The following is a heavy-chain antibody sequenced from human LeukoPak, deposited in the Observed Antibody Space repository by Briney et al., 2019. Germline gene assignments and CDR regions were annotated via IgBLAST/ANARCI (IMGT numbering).Heavy chain of an antibody. Sequence: ASVKVSCKASGGTFSSYAISWVRQAPGQGLEWMGGIIPIFGTANYAQKFQGRVTITADESTSTAYMELSSLRSEDTAVYYCARDGYYYDSSGYYWAFDYRGQGTLVTVSS. CDR2: IIPIFGTA. J-gene: IGHJ4*02. CDR1: GGTFSSYA. V-gene: IGHV1-69*13. D-gene: IGHD3-22*01. CDR3: ARDGYYYDSSGYYWAFDY.